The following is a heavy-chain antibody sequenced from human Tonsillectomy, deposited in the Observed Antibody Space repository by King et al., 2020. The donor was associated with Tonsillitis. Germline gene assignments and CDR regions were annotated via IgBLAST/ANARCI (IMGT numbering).Heavy chain of an antibody. CDR1: GFTFSSYA. D-gene: IGHD3-22*01. Sequence: VQLVESGGGLVQPGGSLRLSCAASGFTFSSYAMSWVRQAPGKGLELVSAISGSGGSTYYADSVKGRFTISRDNSKNTLYLQMNSLRAEDTAVYYCAKGGYDSSGYYYWYFDLWGRGTLVTVSS. J-gene: IGHJ2*01. CDR3: AKGGYDSSGYYYWYFDL. CDR2: ISGSGGST. V-gene: IGHV3-23*04.